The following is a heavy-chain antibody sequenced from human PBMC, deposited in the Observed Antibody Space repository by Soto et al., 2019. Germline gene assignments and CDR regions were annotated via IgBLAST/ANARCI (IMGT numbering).Heavy chain of an antibody. D-gene: IGHD3-3*01. J-gene: IGHJ6*03. CDR2: MSHSGGT. Sequence: SETLSLTCAVYGGSVNSGNYYWSWIRQPPGKGLEWIGEMSHSGGTHFNPSLKSRVTISVDTSKNQFSLKMSSVTAADTAVYYCARRFLEWLPPSYYYYYMDVWGKGTTVTVSS. CDR1: GGSVNSGNYY. V-gene: IGHV4-34*01. CDR3: ARRFLEWLPPSYYYYYMDV.